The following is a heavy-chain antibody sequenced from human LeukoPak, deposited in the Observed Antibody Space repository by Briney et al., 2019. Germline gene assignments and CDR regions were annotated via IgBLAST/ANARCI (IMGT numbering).Heavy chain of an antibody. Sequence: SVKVSCKASGGTFSSYAISWVRQAPGQGLEWMGRIIPIFGIANYAQKFQGRVTVTADKSTSTAYMELSSLRSEDTAVYNCAGPYSSSSGYYYYGMDVWGQGTTVTVSS. D-gene: IGHD6-6*01. CDR2: IIPIFGIA. J-gene: IGHJ6*02. CDR1: GGTFSSYA. V-gene: IGHV1-69*04. CDR3: AGPYSSSSGYYYYGMDV.